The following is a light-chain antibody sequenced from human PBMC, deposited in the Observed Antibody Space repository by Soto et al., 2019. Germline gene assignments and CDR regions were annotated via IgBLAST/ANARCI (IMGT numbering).Light chain of an antibody. J-gene: IGLJ2*01. CDR3: AAWDDSLNGVV. Sequence: QSVLTQPPSASGTPGQRVTISCSGSSSNIGSNRVNWYRQCPGTAPKLLIYNNNQRPSGVPDRFSGSKSGTSASLAISGLQSEDEAAYYCAAWDDSLNGVVFGGGTKLTVL. CDR2: NNN. V-gene: IGLV1-44*01. CDR1: SSNIGSNR.